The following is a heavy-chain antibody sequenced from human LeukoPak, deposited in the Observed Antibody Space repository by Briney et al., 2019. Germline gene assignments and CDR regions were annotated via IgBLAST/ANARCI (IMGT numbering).Heavy chain of an antibody. CDR3: ARDRYDSPHTDWIDP. CDR2: IYTSGST. Sequence: SETLSLTCTVSGGSISSYYWSWIRQPAGKGLEWIGRIYTSGSTNYNPSLKSRVTMSVDTSKNQFSLKLSSVTAADTAVYYCARDRYDSPHTDWIDPWGQGTLVTVSS. V-gene: IGHV4-4*07. D-gene: IGHD3-3*01. CDR1: GGSISSYY. J-gene: IGHJ5*02.